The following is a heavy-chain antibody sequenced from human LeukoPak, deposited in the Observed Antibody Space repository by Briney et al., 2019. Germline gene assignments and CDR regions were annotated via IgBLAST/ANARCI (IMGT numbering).Heavy chain of an antibody. D-gene: IGHD3-9*01. J-gene: IGHJ4*02. CDR3: ARDQVALRYFDWLSEYYFDY. CDR2: ISYDGSNE. V-gene: IGHV3-30*04. CDR1: GFTFSSYA. Sequence: GGSLRLSCAASGFTFSSYAMHWVRQAPGKGLEWVAVISYDGSNEYYADSVKGRFTISRDNSKNTLYLQMNSLRAEDTAVYYCARDQVALRYFDWLSEYYFDYWGQGTLVTVSS.